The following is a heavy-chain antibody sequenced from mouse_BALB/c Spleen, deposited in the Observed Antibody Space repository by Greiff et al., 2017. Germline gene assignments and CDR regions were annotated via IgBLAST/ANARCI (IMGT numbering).Heavy chain of an antibody. CDR1: GYTFSSYW. CDR3: ARRITTVVATDY. Sequence: QVQLQQSGAELMKPGASVKISCKATGYTFSSYWIEWVKQRPGHGLEWIGEILPGSGSTNYNEKFKGKATFTADTSSNTAYMQLSSLTSEDSAVYYCARRITTVVATDYWGQGTTLTVSS. CDR2: ILPGSGST. J-gene: IGHJ2*01. D-gene: IGHD1-1*01. V-gene: IGHV1-9*01.